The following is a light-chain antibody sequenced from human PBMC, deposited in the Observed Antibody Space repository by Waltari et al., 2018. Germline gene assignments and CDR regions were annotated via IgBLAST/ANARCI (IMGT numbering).Light chain of an antibody. CDR1: QSVGTW. V-gene: IGKV1-5*03. CDR2: MAS. Sequence: IQMTQSPSTLSASVGDRVTISCRASQSVGTWLAWYQQKPGKAPNLLIYMASSLESGVPSRFSVSGSRTEFALTISSLQPDDYAAYSCQQYSSFSTLRQGTKVDI. CDR3: QQYSSFST. J-gene: IGKJ2*01.